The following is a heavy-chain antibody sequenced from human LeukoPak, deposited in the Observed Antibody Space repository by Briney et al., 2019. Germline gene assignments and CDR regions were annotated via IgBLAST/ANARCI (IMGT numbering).Heavy chain of an antibody. D-gene: IGHD3-10*01. J-gene: IGHJ4*02. CDR1: GGSISSSSYY. V-gene: IGHV4-39*07. CDR2: IYYSGST. Sequence: PSETLSLTCTVSGGSISSSSYYWGWIRQPPGKGLEWIGSIYYSGSTYYNPSLKSRVTISVDTSKNQFSLKLSSVTAADTAVYYCARGGKRRFGESYFDYWGQGTLVTVSS. CDR3: ARGGKRRFGESYFDY.